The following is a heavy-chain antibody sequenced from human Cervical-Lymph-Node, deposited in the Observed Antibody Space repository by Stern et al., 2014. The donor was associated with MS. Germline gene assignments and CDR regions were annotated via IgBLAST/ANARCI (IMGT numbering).Heavy chain of an antibody. Sequence: EVQLVESGGGLVQPGGSLRLSCAASGFTFSSYWMSWVRQAPGKGLEWVANIKQDGSEKYYLDSVKGRFTISRDNAKNSVYLQMNSLRAEDTAVYYCARGRRDNNWFDPWGQGTLVTVSS. CDR3: ARGRRDNNWFDP. J-gene: IGHJ5*02. CDR2: IKQDGSEK. D-gene: IGHD2-21*01. V-gene: IGHV3-7*01. CDR1: GFTFSSYW.